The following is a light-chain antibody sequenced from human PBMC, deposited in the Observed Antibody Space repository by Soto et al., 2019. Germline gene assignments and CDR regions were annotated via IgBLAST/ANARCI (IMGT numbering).Light chain of an antibody. J-gene: IGKJ2*01. CDR1: QSVSRN. CDR2: GAS. Sequence: EIVMTQSPATLSVSPGERATLSCRASQSVSRNLAWYQQKPGQAPRLLIYGASTRATGIPTRFIGSGSGTEFTLTFSSLNSEDFEVYYCQQYNKWLPATLGQGNKLEIK. V-gene: IGKV3-15*01. CDR3: QQYNKWLPAT.